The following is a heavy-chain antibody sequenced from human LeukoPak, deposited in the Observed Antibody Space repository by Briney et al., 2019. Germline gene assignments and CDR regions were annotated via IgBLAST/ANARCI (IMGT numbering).Heavy chain of an antibody. CDR2: IYTSGST. CDR1: GGSISSYY. CDR3: ARVLPRRYFDWLLPGWDAFDI. Sequence: SETLSLTCTVSGGSISSYYWSWIRQPAGKGLEWIGRIYTSGSTNYNPSLKSRVTMSVDTSKNQFSLKLSSVTAADTAVYYCARVLPRRYFDWLLPGWDAFDIWGQGTMVTVSS. D-gene: IGHD3-9*01. V-gene: IGHV4-4*07. J-gene: IGHJ3*02.